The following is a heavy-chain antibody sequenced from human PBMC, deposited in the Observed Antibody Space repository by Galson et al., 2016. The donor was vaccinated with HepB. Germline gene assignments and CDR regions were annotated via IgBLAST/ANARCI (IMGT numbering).Heavy chain of an antibody. Sequence: SVKVSCKASGGTFNTHGISWVRQAPGQGLEWMGGIIPIFRTTNYAQKFQGRVTITADESTSTAYMELSSLRSEDTAVYYCARGDVDTDTKKNYYYYYCMDVWGQGTTVTVSS. CDR1: GGTFNTHG. J-gene: IGHJ6*02. CDR2: IIPIFRTT. V-gene: IGHV1-69*13. CDR3: ARGDVDTDTKKNYYYYYCMDV. D-gene: IGHD5-18*01.